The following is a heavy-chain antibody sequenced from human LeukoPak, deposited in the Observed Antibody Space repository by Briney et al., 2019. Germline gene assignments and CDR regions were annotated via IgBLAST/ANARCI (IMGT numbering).Heavy chain of an antibody. CDR1: GFHFSGYA. CDR3: AKPAGDTGWYGLFEY. V-gene: IGHV3-30*18. CDR2: VSYDGNDY. Sequence: PRGSLRLSCAASGFHFSGYAMNRVRQAPGKGLEWVEAVSYDGNDYYYADSVKGRFTISRDNSKNTLYLQMNSLRAEDTAVYYCAKPAGDTGWYGLFEYWGQGTLVTVSS. J-gene: IGHJ4*02. D-gene: IGHD6-19*01.